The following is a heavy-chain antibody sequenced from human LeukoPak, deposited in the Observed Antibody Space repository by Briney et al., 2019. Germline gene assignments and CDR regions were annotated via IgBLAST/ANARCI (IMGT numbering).Heavy chain of an antibody. CDR2: ISHSGST. D-gene: IGHD2-2*03. V-gene: IGHV4-34*01. CDR3: ATGYCSSTSCHSNFDY. CDR1: GGSFSGYY. J-gene: IGHJ4*02. Sequence: SETLSLTCAVYGGSFSGYYWSWIRQPPGKGLEWIGEISHSGSTNYNPSLKSRVTISEDTSKNQFSLKLSSVTAADTAVYYCATGYCSSTSCHSNFDYWGQGTLVTVSS.